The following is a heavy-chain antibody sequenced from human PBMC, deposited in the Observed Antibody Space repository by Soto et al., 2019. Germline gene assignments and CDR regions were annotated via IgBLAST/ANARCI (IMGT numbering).Heavy chain of an antibody. CDR1: GYSFTSYW. Sequence: RGASLKISCKGSGYSFTSYWIGWVRQMPGKGLEWMGIIYPGDSDTRYSPSFQGQVTISADKSISTSKTQVVLTMTNMDPVDTATYYCAHRPRGYAYYFDYWGQGTLVTVSS. CDR2: IYPGDSDT. J-gene: IGHJ4*02. V-gene: IGHV5-51*01. CDR3: TYYCAHRPRGYAYYFDY. D-gene: IGHD5-12*01.